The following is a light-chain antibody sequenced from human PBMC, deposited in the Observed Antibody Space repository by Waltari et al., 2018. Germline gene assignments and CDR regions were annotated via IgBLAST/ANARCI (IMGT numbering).Light chain of an antibody. CDR1: SGHISNV. CDR2: VNRDGSH. V-gene: IGLV4-69*01. Sequence: QLVLTQSPSASSSLGASVKLTCTLRSGHISNVIAWLPQHPRKGPRYLMKVNRDGSHSQGDDIPDRFSGSSSGAERYLTISSLQSEDEADYYCQTGGHGTWVFGGGTKLTVL. J-gene: IGLJ3*02. CDR3: QTGGHGTWV.